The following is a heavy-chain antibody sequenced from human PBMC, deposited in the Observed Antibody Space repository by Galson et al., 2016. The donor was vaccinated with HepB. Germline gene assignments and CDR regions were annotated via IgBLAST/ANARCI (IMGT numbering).Heavy chain of an antibody. CDR2: ISLSGGT. V-gene: IGHV4-4*02. D-gene: IGHD2-21*02. J-gene: IGHJ4*02. CDR1: GGPISSSMW. CDR3: ARGCPGGGDCQGGLDY. Sequence: SETLSLTCAVSGGPISSSMWWSWDRQPPGKGPEWIGEISLSGGTSYIPSLNSRVTISIDKSKHQFSLKLSSVTAADTAVFYCARGCPGGGDCQGGLDYWGQGILVTVSS.